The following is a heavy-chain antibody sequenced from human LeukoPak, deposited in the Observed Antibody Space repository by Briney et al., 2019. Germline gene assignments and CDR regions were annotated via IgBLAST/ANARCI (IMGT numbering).Heavy chain of an antibody. D-gene: IGHD3-3*01. CDR3: AHTVWSGNYFDY. J-gene: IGHJ4*02. V-gene: IGHV3-74*01. Sequence: GGSLRLSCAASGFTFSTSWMHWVRQATGKGLVWVSRINSDGRSTDYADSVKGRFTISRDNTKNTLYLQMNSLRVEDTAMYYCAHTVWSGNYFDYWGQGTLVTVSS. CDR1: GFTFSTSW. CDR2: INSDGRST.